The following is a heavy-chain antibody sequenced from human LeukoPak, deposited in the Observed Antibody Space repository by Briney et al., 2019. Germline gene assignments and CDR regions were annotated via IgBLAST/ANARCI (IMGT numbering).Heavy chain of an antibody. V-gene: IGHV4-59*01. D-gene: IGHD3-22*01. CDR2: IYYSGST. CDR1: GGSFSGYY. J-gene: IGHJ4*02. Sequence: SETLSLTCAVYGGSFSGYYWSWIRQPPGKGLEWIGYIYYSGSTNYNPSLKSRVTISVDTSKNQFSLKLSSVTAADTAVYYCARGGNYDSSGLFDYWGQGTLVTVSS. CDR3: ARGGNYDSSGLFDY.